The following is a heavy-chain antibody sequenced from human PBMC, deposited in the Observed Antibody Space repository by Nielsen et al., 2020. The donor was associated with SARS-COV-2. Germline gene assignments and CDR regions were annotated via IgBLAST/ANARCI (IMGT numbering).Heavy chain of an antibody. V-gene: IGHV3-48*01. CDR1: GFTFSSYS. CDR3: ARDKSEVTIFGVVIRYFDY. J-gene: IGHJ4*02. D-gene: IGHD3-3*01. Sequence: GGSLRLSCAASGFTFSSYSINWVRQAPGKGLEWVSYISTSSSPKYYADSVKGRFTISRDNSKNTLYLQMNSLRAEDTAVYYCARDKSEVTIFGVVIRYFDYWGQGTLVTVSS. CDR2: ISTSSSPK.